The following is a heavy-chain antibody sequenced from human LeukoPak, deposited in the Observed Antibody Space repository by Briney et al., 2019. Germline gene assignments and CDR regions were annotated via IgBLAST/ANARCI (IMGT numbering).Heavy chain of an antibody. J-gene: IGHJ4*02. CDR3: ARDEYSSSPGYFDY. CDR1: GFTFSSYS. D-gene: IGHD6-6*01. CDR2: ISTTSSYI. Sequence: GGSLRLSCAASGFTFSSYSMNWVRQAPGKGLEWVACISTTSSYIYHADSLKGRFTISRDDAKNSLYLQMNSLRAEDTAVYFCARDEYSSSPGYFDYWGQGTLVTVSP. V-gene: IGHV3-21*01.